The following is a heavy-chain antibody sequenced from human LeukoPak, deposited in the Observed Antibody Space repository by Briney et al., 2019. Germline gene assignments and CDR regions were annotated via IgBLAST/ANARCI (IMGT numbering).Heavy chain of an antibody. D-gene: IGHD3-3*01. Sequence: SETLSLTCTVSGGSISSYYWSWIRQPPGKGLERIGDIYYCGSTNYNPSLNSLITITVETSKTQFYLNLSSVTAAYTAVYYCATGGYDFWSGYYVPWFDPWGQGTLVTVSS. CDR3: ATGGYDFWSGYYVPWFDP. CDR2: IYYCGST. J-gene: IGHJ5*02. V-gene: IGHV4-59*01. CDR1: GGSISSYY.